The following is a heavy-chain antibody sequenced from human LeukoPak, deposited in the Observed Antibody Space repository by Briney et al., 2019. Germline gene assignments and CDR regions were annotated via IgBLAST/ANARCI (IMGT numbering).Heavy chain of an antibody. Sequence: GASVKVSCKASGYTFTSYDINWVRQATGQGLEWMGWMNPNSGNTGYAQKFQGRVTMTRNTSISTAYMELSSLRSEDTAVYYCARVPQYRSPFSLRCFDWPRPNWFDPWGQGTLVTVSS. J-gene: IGHJ5*02. V-gene: IGHV1-8*01. CDR3: ARVPQYRSPFSLRCFDWPRPNWFDP. D-gene: IGHD3-9*01. CDR2: MNPNSGNT. CDR1: GYTFTSYD.